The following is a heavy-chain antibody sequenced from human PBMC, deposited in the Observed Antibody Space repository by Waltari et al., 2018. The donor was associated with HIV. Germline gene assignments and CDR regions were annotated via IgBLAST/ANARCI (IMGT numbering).Heavy chain of an antibody. CDR2: IYSSGST. D-gene: IGHD3-3*01. J-gene: IGHJ5*02. CDR3: AREDYDFWSGYNYNWFDP. V-gene: IGHV4-4*07. Sequence: QVQLQESGPGLLKPSETLSLTGTVSGGPINRYYWRWIRQPAGKGLEWIGRIYSSGSTNYNPSLKSRITMSVDTSKNMFSLKVSSVTAADTAVYYCAREDYDFWSGYNYNWFDPWGQGTLVTVSS. CDR1: GGPINRYY.